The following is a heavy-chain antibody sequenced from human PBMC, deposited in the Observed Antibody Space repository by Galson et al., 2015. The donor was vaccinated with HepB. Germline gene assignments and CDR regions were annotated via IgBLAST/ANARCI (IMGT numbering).Heavy chain of an antibody. Sequence: SLRLSCAASGFTFSTYWMSWVRQAPGKGLEWVANIKQDGSKKYYADSVKGRFTISRDNAKNSLYLQMNSLRAEDTAMYYCARVGEQHLTNYNWFDPLGQGTLVTVSS. V-gene: IGHV3-7*03. J-gene: IGHJ5*02. CDR1: GFTFSTYW. D-gene: IGHD6-13*01. CDR3: ARVGEQHLTNYNWFDP. CDR2: IKQDGSKK.